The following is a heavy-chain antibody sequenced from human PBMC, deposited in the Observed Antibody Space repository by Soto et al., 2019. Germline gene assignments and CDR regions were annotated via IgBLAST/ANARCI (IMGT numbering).Heavy chain of an antibody. V-gene: IGHV5-51*03. CDR2: IYPGDTDT. Sequence: EVQLVQSGAEVKKPGQSLKISCKGSGSRFNSSWIAWVRQMPGKGLEWMGIIYPGDTDTRYSPAFQGQVTISADKSTSTASLQWSSLKASDAAMYYGARRTTSGYDGDYYYYMDVWGEGTTVTVSS. CDR1: GSRFNSSW. D-gene: IGHD5-12*01. CDR3: ARRTTSGYDGDYYYYMDV. J-gene: IGHJ6*03.